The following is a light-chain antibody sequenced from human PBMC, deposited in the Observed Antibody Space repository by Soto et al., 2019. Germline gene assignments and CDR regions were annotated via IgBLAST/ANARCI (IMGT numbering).Light chain of an antibody. CDR2: EDN. V-gene: IGLV6-57*03. J-gene: IGLJ3*02. CDR3: QSEV. CDR1: SGSIASNY. Sequence: NFMLTQPHSVPESPGKTITIPCTRSSGSIASNYVQWYQQRPGRAPTTVIYEDNQRPSGVPDRFSGSIESSSNSASLTISGLRTEDEADYYCQSEVFGGGTKLTVL.